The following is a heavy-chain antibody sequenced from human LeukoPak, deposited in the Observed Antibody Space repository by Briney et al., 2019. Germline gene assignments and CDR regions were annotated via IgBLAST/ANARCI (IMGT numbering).Heavy chain of an antibody. V-gene: IGHV4-39*01. CDR3: ARCTLVAYIAAAGTPPYFSGFDP. Sequence: SETLSLTCTVSGGSISSSSYYWGWIRQPPGKGLEWIGSIYYSGSTYYNPSLKSRVTISVDTSKNQFSLKLSSVTAADTAVYYCARCTLVAYIAAAGTPPYFSGFDPWGQGTLVTVSS. CDR2: IYYSGST. D-gene: IGHD6-13*01. CDR1: GGSISSSSYY. J-gene: IGHJ5*02.